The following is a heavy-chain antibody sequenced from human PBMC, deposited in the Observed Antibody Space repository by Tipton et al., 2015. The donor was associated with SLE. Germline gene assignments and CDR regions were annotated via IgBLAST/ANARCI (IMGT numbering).Heavy chain of an antibody. CDR1: GGSMSGYY. V-gene: IGHV4-4*08. CDR3: AKEGGSESHDGFDI. Sequence: TLSLTCAVSGGSMSGYYLSWIRQSPGKGLEWIGYIHSGGSTNYNPSLNSRVTISSDTSRNQFSPTLTSVTVADTAVYYCAKEGGSESHDGFDIWGQGTMVTVSS. J-gene: IGHJ3*02. D-gene: IGHD3-10*01. CDR2: IHSGGST.